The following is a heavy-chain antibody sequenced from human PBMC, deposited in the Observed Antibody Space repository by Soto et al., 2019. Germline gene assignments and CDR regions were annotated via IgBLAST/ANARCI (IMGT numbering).Heavy chain of an antibody. CDR1: GYTFTSYD. Sequence: GASVKVSCKASGYTFTSYDINWVRQATGQGLEWMGWMNPNSGNTGYAQKFQGRVTMTRNTSISTAYMELSSLRSEDTAVYYCARAHYDFWSGYPDNFDYWGQGTLVTVSS. CDR3: ARAHYDFWSGYPDNFDY. CDR2: MNPNSGNT. V-gene: IGHV1-8*01. J-gene: IGHJ4*02. D-gene: IGHD3-3*01.